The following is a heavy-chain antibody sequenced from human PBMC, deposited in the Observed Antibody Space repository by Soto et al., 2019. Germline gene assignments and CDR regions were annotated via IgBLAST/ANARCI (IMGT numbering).Heavy chain of an antibody. CDR1: GGSFSGYY. CDR3: AHIPVGATRSRRAFDI. V-gene: IGHV4-34*01. D-gene: IGHD1-26*01. Sequence: QVQLQQWGAGLLKPSETLSLTCAVYGGSFSGYYWSWIRQPPGKGREWIGEINHSGSTNYNPSLKSRVTISVDTSKNQFSLKLSSVTAADTAVYYCAHIPVGATRSRRAFDIWGQGTMVTVSS. J-gene: IGHJ3*02. CDR2: INHSGST.